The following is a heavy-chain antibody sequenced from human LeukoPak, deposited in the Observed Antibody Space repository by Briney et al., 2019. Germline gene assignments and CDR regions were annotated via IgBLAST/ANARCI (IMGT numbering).Heavy chain of an antibody. J-gene: IGHJ5*02. CDR1: GFNFSSFD. D-gene: IGHD2-2*01. CDR2: ISTSSRYI. V-gene: IGHV3-21*01. CDR3: ARADCSGSTCYLRRSWFDP. Sequence: SGGSLRLSCAASGFNFSSFDMNWVRQAPGKGLEWVSSISTSSRYIYYRDSVKGRFTISRDDAKNSLYLQMNSLRVEDTAVYYCARADCSGSTCYLRRSWFDPWGQGTLVTVSS.